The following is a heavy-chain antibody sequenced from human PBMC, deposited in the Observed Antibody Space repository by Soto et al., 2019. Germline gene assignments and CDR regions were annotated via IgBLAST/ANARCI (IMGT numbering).Heavy chain of an antibody. V-gene: IGHV1-46*01. CDR1: GYTFSTYY. CDR3: ARNDYNGYYFAY. J-gene: IGHJ4*02. Sequence: QVQLVQSGAEVKKPGASVKVSCKASGYTFSTYYMHWVRQAPGQGYEWMGIINPSGGSTTYAQKCQGRVTITRDTSTPTVYMELSNMKSEDKPVYYRARNDYNGYYFAYWGQATLVTVSS. CDR2: INPSGGST. D-gene: IGHD4-4*01.